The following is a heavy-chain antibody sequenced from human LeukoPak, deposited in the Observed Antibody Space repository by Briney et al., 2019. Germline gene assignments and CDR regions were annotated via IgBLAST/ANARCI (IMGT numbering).Heavy chain of an antibody. J-gene: IGHJ4*02. CDR1: GFTFSSYA. Sequence: GGSLRLSCAASGFTFSSYAMHWVRQAPGKGLEWVAVISYDGSNKYYADSVKGRFTISRDNSKNTLYLQVNSLRAEDTAVYYCARDKKRGYCSGGSCSSFQNWGQGTLVTVSS. V-gene: IGHV3-30-3*01. CDR3: ARDKKRGYCSGGSCSSFQN. D-gene: IGHD2-15*01. CDR2: ISYDGSNK.